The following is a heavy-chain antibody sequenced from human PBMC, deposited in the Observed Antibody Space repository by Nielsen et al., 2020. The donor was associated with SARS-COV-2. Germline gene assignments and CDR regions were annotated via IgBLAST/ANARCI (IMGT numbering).Heavy chain of an antibody. V-gene: IGHV3-30*03. J-gene: IGHJ5*02. CDR1: GFIFTSHA. CDR2: VSYDGRNQ. D-gene: IGHD3-10*01. CDR3: ARETLDHTSSFVDH. Sequence: GESLKISCAAFGFIFTSHAMHWVRQAPGKGLEWVAVVSYDGRNQYYADSVKGRFTVSRDNSKDTLHLQMSSLNVEDTAIYFCARETLDHTSSFVDHWGQGTLVTVSS.